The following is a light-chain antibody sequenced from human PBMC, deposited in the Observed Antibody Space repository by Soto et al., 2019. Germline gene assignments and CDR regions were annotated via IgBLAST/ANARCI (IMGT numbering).Light chain of an antibody. CDR3: QQYESTLPT. V-gene: IGKV4-1*01. CDR2: WAS. CDR1: QSLLYTSRNKNY. Sequence: DIVMTQSPESLAVSLGERATINCKSSQSLLYTSRNKNYLAWYQQRPGQPLKLLIYWASTRESGVPDRFSGSGSGTDFTLTINNVQAEDVAVYYCQQYESTLPTFGQGXXVEIK. J-gene: IGKJ1*01.